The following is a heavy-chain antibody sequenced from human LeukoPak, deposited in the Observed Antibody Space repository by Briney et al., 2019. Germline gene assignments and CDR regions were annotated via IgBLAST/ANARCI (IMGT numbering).Heavy chain of an antibody. CDR1: GGSFSGYY. V-gene: IGHV4-34*01. J-gene: IGHJ6*03. CDR3: ARLGIGYSGYRNYYYMDV. Sequence: SETLSLTCAVYGGSFSGYYWSWIRQPPGKGLEWIGEINHSGSTNYNPSLKSRVTISVDTSKNQFSLKLSSVTAADTAVYYCARLGIGYSGYRNYYYMDVWGKGTTVTISS. D-gene: IGHD5-12*01. CDR2: INHSGST.